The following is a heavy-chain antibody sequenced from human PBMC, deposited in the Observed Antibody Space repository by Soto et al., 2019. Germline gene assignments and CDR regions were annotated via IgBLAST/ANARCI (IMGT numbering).Heavy chain of an antibody. CDR3: ATFLAVAGTHH. CDR2: IWYDGSET. Sequence: QVQLVESGGGVVQPGKSLRLSCAASGFSFSESGMEWVRQAPGKGLEWVAAIWYDGSETYYGDSVKGRFTISRDNSKNTLYRQMSGLRAEDTSVYYCATFLAVAGTHHWGQGTLVTVSS. J-gene: IGHJ1*01. V-gene: IGHV3-33*01. CDR1: GFSFSESG. D-gene: IGHD6-19*01.